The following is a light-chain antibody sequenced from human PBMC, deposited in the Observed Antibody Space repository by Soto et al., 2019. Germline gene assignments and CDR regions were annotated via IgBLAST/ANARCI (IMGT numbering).Light chain of an antibody. Sequence: QSVLTQPPSVSAAPGQKVTISCSGSSSNIGNNYVSWYQQLPGTAPKLLIYDNNKRPSGIPDRFSGSKSVTSATLGITGLQTGDEADYYCGTWDSSLSACVFGTGTKVTVL. CDR1: SSNIGNNY. CDR3: GTWDSSLSACV. V-gene: IGLV1-51*01. CDR2: DNN. J-gene: IGLJ1*01.